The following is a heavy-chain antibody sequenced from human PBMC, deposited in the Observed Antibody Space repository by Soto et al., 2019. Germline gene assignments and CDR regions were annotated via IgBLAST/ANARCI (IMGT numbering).Heavy chain of an antibody. J-gene: IGHJ6*02. D-gene: IGHD4-4*01. CDR1: GFTFSNYG. V-gene: IGHV3-30*18. Sequence: QAQLVESGGGVVQPGRSLRLSCEASGFTFSNYGMHWVRQAPGKGLEWVAAILYDGSNTYYADSVKGRFTISRDNSKNXXYLEMNSLRPEDTAVYHCAKSRDGYSFYYFYGLDVWGQGTTATVSS. CDR2: ILYDGSNT. CDR3: AKSRDGYSFYYFYGLDV.